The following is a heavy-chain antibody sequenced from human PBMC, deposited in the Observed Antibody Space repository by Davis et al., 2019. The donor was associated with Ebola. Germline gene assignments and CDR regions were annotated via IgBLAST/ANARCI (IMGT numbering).Heavy chain of an antibody. J-gene: IGHJ6*04. Sequence: GGSLRLSCAASGFTVSSNYMSWVRQAPGKGLEWVSVIYSGGSTYYADSVKGRFTISRDNSKNTLYLQMNSLRAEDTAVYYCARDRYDFWSGYYARYGMDVWGKGTTVTVSS. V-gene: IGHV3-53*01. D-gene: IGHD3-3*01. CDR2: IYSGGST. CDR1: GFTVSSNY. CDR3: ARDRYDFWSGYYARYGMDV.